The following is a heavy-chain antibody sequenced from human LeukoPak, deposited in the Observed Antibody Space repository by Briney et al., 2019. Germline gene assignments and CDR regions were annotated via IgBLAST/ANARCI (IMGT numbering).Heavy chain of an antibody. Sequence: PSETLSLTCTVSDGSISSSSYYWGWIRQPPGKGLEWIGSIYYSGSTYYNPSLKSRVTISVDTSKNQFSLKLSSVTAADTAVYYCATLNSGSYRNFDYWGQGTLVTVSS. J-gene: IGHJ4*02. CDR1: DGSISSSSYY. CDR3: ATLNSGSYRNFDY. D-gene: IGHD1-26*01. CDR2: IYYSGST. V-gene: IGHV4-39*01.